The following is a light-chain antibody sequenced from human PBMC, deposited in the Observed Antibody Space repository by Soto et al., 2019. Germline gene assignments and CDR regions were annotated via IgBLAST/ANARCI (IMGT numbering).Light chain of an antibody. V-gene: IGKV3-20*01. J-gene: IGKJ1*01. Sequence: EIGLTQSPGALSFSPGERATLSCGASQSVSSSYLAWYQQKPGQAPRLLIYGASTRATGIPDRFSGSGSGTDFALTISGLEPADFAVYYCQQYGSSPRPFGQGTKVEIK. CDR2: GAS. CDR3: QQYGSSPRP. CDR1: QSVSSSY.